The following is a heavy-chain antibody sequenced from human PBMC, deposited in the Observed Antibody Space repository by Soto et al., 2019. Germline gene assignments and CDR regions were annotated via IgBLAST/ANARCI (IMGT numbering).Heavy chain of an antibody. CDR3: ARGTYTMVRGVIAYYYYYMEV. D-gene: IGHD3-10*01. Sequence: ALVTVSCKAYGYTFTSYGICCVRPASGQGLEWMGWISAYNGNTNYAQKLQGRVTMTTDTSTITAYMELRSLRSDDTAVYYCARGTYTMVRGVIAYYYYYMEVWGKGTTVTVSS. V-gene: IGHV1-18*01. CDR2: ISAYNGNT. CDR1: GYTFTSYG. J-gene: IGHJ6*03.